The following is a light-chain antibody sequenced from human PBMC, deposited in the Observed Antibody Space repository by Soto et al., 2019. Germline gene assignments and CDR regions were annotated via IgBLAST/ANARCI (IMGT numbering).Light chain of an antibody. V-gene: IGKV3-11*01. J-gene: IGKJ3*01. CDR3: QQRSNWPRT. CDR1: QSVSSY. CDR2: DAS. Sequence: IVFTQAPATLALSPGEGATLSCRASQSVSSYLAWYQQKPGQAPRLLIYDASNRATGIPARFSGSGSGTDFTLTISSLEPEDFAVYYCQQRSNWPRTFGPGTNVDIK.